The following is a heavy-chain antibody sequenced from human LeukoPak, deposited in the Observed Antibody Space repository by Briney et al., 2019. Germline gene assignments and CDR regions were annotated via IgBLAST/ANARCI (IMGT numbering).Heavy chain of an antibody. CDR2: ISWNSGSI. D-gene: IGHD1-26*01. V-gene: IGHV3-9*03. Sequence: GRSLRLSCAASGFTFDDYAMHWVRQAPGKGLEWVSGISWNSGSIGYADSVKGRFTISRDNAKNSLYLQMNSLRAEDMALYYCAKDIFRGSYWGEAFDIWGQGTMVTVSS. J-gene: IGHJ3*02. CDR1: GFTFDDYA. CDR3: AKDIFRGSYWGEAFDI.